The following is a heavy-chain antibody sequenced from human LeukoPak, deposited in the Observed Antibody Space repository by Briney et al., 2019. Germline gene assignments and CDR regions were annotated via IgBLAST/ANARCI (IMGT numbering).Heavy chain of an antibody. CDR1: GYTFTSYD. V-gene: IGHV1-8*03. CDR2: MNPNSGNT. J-gene: IGHJ5*02. CDR3: ARGLNFWSGYYGS. D-gene: IGHD3-3*01. Sequence: ASVRVSCKASGYTFTSYDINWVRQATGQGLEWMGWMNPNSGNTGYAQKFQGRVTITRNTSISTAYMELSSLRSEDTAVYYCARGLNFWSGYYGSWGQGTLVTVSP.